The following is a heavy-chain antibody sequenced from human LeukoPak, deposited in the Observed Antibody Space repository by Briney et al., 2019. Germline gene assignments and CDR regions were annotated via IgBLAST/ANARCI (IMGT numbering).Heavy chain of an antibody. CDR2: ISTSGGDT. Sequence: GGSLRLSCAASGFTFTDSATTSVRQAPGKGLEWVSAISTSGGDTIYTDSVKDRFTISRDNSKNTLYLQMNSLRAEDTAIYYCAKGGSYAPLDYWGQGTLVTVSS. CDR3: AKGGSYAPLDY. CDR1: GFTFTDSA. J-gene: IGHJ4*02. V-gene: IGHV3-23*01. D-gene: IGHD1-26*01.